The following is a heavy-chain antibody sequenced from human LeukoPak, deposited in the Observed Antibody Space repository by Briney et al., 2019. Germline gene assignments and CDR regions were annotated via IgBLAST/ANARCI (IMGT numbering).Heavy chain of an antibody. V-gene: IGHV3-53*01. D-gene: IGHD3-10*01. CDR3: ARDSESLVRGDPFDY. CDR1: GFTVSGNY. CDR2: IYSGGDT. J-gene: IGHJ4*02. Sequence: GGSLRLSCAASGFTVSGNYMSWVRQASGKGLECVAAIYSGGDTYYADSVKGRFTISRDKSKNTVYLQMNSLRAEDTAVYYCARDSESLVRGDPFDYWGQGTLVTVSS.